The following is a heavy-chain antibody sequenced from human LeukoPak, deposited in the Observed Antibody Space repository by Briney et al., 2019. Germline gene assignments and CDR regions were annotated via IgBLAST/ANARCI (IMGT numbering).Heavy chain of an antibody. CDR3: ARIGYCSGGSCYWVYFDH. CDR1: GFTVSSNY. D-gene: IGHD2-15*01. J-gene: IGHJ4*02. Sequence: PGGSLRLSCAASGFTVSSNYMRWVRQAPGKGLEWGSVIYSGGSTCYADSVKGRFTISRDNSKNMVYLQMNSLRAEDTAVYYCARIGYCSGGSCYWVYFDHWGQGTLVTVSS. CDR2: IYSGGST. V-gene: IGHV3-53*01.